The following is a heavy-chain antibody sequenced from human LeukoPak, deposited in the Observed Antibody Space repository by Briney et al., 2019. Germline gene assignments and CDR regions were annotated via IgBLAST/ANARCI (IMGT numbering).Heavy chain of an antibody. D-gene: IGHD3-10*01. Sequence: PSETLSLTCTVSRGSIGTYYWSWIRQPAGKGLDCTGRIYTSGSTKKNPSLSSRVTISIDASKNQFSLRLSSLTAADTAIYYCARDSGRRGYPEYSFDYWGQGTPVIVSS. CDR3: ARDSGRRGYPEYSFDY. CDR2: IYTSGST. V-gene: IGHV4-4*07. CDR1: RGSIGTYY. J-gene: IGHJ4*02.